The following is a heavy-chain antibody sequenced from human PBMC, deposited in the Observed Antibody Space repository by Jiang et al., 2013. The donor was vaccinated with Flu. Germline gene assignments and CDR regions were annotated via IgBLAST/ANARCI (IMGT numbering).Heavy chain of an antibody. CDR1: GFTFSSYA. V-gene: IGHV3-30*04. J-gene: IGHJ6*02. CDR3: ARDRIVVVPAKNYYYGMDV. D-gene: IGHD2-2*01. CDR2: ISYDGSNK. Sequence: SGFTFSSYAMHWVARLQGKGLEWVAVISYDGSNKYYADSVKGRFTISRDNSKNTLYLQMNSLRAEDTAVYYCARDRIVVVPAKNYYYGMDVWGQGTTVTVSS.